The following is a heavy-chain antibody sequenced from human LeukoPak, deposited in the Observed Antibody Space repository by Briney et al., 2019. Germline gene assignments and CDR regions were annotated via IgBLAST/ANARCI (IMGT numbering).Heavy chain of an antibody. Sequence: GGSLRLSCAASGFTVSSNYMSWVRQAPGKGLEWVSVIYSGGSTYYADSVKGRFTISRDNSKNTLYLQMNSLRAEDTAVYYCALPPHYDFWSGFYDYWGQGTLVTVSS. V-gene: IGHV3-66*01. D-gene: IGHD3-3*01. CDR1: GFTVSSNY. CDR2: IYSGGST. J-gene: IGHJ4*02. CDR3: ALPPHYDFWSGFYDY.